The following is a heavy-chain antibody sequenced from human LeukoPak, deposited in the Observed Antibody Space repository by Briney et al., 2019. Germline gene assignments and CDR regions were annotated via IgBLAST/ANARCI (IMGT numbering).Heavy chain of an antibody. Sequence: SLRLXCAASXFTFSSYGMHWVRQAPGKGLEWVALIWYDGNNKYYADSVKGRFTISRDNSKNTLYLQLNSLRAEDTAVYYCARDRDSGSYGEWGQGTLVTVSS. CDR2: IWYDGNNK. D-gene: IGHD1-26*01. CDR1: XFTFSSYG. V-gene: IGHV3-33*01. CDR3: ARDRDSGSYGE. J-gene: IGHJ4*02.